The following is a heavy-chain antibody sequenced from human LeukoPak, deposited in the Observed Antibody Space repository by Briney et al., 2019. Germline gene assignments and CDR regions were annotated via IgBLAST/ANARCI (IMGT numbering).Heavy chain of an antibody. D-gene: IGHD2-2*01. CDR3: ARGGAGDCSSTSCYLDELDY. CDR2: INPNSGGT. Sequence: ASVKVSCKASGYTFTGYYMHWVRQAPGQGLEWMGWINPNSGGTNYAQKLQGRVTMTRDTSISTAYMELSRLRSDDTAVYYCARGGAGDCSSTSCYLDELDYWGQGTLVTVSS. J-gene: IGHJ4*02. CDR1: GYTFTGYY. V-gene: IGHV1-2*02.